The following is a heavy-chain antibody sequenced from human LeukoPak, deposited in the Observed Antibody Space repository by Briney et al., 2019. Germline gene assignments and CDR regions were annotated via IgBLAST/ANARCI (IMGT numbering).Heavy chain of an antibody. CDR2: VYHTGNT. CDR1: GGSVSGSY. CDR3: ARHPFATPFDL. Sequence: SETLSLTCTVSGGSVSGSYWSWIRLPPGKGLEWIGYVYHTGNTNYNPSLRSRATISLDTSKNDVTLNLRSVTAADTAIYYCARHPFATPFDLWGRGTLVTVSS. J-gene: IGHJ2*01. V-gene: IGHV4-59*08.